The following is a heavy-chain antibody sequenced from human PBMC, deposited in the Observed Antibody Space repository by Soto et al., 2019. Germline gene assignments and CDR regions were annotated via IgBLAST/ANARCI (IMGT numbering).Heavy chain of an antibody. CDR2: INPGDDST. Sequence: QVQLVQCGAEVKKPGASVKVSCKTSGYTFTSYYIQWVRQAPGQGLEGMGVINPGDDSTTYAPKSQGRVTMPRATSTSTVAMDLSSLRSEETAVYSCTRAPRMFDSPYIHVWGQGAKVPVSS. J-gene: IGHJ6*02. D-gene: IGHD3-9*01. V-gene: IGHV1-46*03. CDR3: TRAPRMFDSPYIHV. CDR1: GYTFTSYY.